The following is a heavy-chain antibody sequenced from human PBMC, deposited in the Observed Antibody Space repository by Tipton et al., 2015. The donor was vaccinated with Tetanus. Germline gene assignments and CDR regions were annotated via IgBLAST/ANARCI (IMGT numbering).Heavy chain of an antibody. CDR3: ARGPTVTTAHYYYGMDV. CDR2: INPSGGST. CDR1: FGSTFNSFI. J-gene: IGHJ6*02. D-gene: IGHD4-11*01. Sequence: QSGPEVKMPGDSVKVSCKASFGSTFNSFIITWVRQAPGQGLEWMGIINPSGGSTSYAQKFQGRVTMTRDTSTSTVYMELSSLRSEDTAVYYCARGPTVTTAHYYYGMDVWGQGTTVIVSS. V-gene: IGHV1-46*02.